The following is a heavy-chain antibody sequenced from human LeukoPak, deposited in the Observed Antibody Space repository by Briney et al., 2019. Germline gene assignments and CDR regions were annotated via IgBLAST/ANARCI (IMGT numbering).Heavy chain of an antibody. Sequence: GGSLRLSCAASGFTFSSYAMSWVRQAPGKGLEWVSAISGSGGSTYYADSVKGRFTISRDNSMNTLYLQMNSLRAEDTAVYYCAKALTYYDILTGPAKDIYYYYGMDVWGQGTTVTVSS. CDR2: ISGSGGST. D-gene: IGHD3-9*01. CDR1: GFTFSSYA. V-gene: IGHV3-23*01. J-gene: IGHJ6*02. CDR3: AKALTYYDILTGPAKDIYYYYGMDV.